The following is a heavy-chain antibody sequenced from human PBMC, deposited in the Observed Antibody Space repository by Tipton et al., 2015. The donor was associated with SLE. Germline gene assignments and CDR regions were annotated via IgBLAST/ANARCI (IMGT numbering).Heavy chain of an antibody. CDR2: IYTSGGT. CDR3: ARHSWEQPFDN. CDR1: GGSISNNSYY. V-gene: IGHV4-61*02. Sequence: TLSLTCTVSGGSISNNSYYWTWIRQPAGRGLECIGRIYTSGGTNYNPSRRSRVTISVDTSKNQFSQKLTSVTAADTAVYYCARHSWEQPFDNWGQGTLVTVSS. D-gene: IGHD1/OR15-1a*01. J-gene: IGHJ4*02.